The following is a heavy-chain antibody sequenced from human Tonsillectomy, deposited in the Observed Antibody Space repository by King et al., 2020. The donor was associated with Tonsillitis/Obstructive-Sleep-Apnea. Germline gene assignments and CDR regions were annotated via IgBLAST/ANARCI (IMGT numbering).Heavy chain of an antibody. Sequence: VQLVESGGGLVQPGGSLKLSCAASGFTFSGSAMHLVRQASVKGLEWVGRIRSKANSYATSYDASVKGRFGISSDDSKNTAYLQMNSLKTEDTAVYYCTALLDTVVVPTGIWGQGTLVTVSS. CDR3: TALLDTVVVPTGI. CDR2: IRSKANSYAT. D-gene: IGHD2-2*03. CDR1: GFTFSGSA. V-gene: IGHV3-73*02. J-gene: IGHJ4*02.